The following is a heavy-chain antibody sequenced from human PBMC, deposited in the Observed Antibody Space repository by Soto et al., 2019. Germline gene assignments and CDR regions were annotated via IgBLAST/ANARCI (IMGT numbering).Heavy chain of an antibody. CDR3: AKRRGAGGQFDY. Sequence: QPGGSLRLSCAASGFTFSSYAMGWVRQGPGKGLEWVAVVSIGGSTHYADSVRGRFTISRDNSKSTLSLQMNSLTAEDTAVYFCAKRRGAGGQFDYWGQGALVTVSS. CDR2: VSIGGST. J-gene: IGHJ4*02. CDR1: GFTFSSYA. V-gene: IGHV3-23*01. D-gene: IGHD2-15*01.